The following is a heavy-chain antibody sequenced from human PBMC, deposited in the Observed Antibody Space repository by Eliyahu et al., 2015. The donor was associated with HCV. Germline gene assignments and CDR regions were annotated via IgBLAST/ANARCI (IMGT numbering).Heavy chain of an antibody. D-gene: IGHD3-10*01. CDR3: ARATYNYGSGSYPWFDP. V-gene: IGHV4-39*02. CDR2: IYYSGTT. CDR1: GGSISNESYS. J-gene: IGHJ5*02. Sequence: QLQLLQSGPGLVRPSETLSLTCTVSGGSISNESYSWDWIRQSPGKGLEWIGTIYYSGTTYYTPSLKSRVTISIDTARNHFSLKLSSVTAADTAVYFCARATYNYGSGSYPWFDPWGQGTLVSVSS.